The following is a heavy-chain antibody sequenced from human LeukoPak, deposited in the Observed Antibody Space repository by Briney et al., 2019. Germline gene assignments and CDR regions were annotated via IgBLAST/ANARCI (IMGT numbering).Heavy chain of an antibody. CDR1: GGTFSSYA. CDR3: ARDRRVVTVVPELYPSEPAFDY. V-gene: IGHV1-69*04. D-gene: IGHD3-10*01. CDR2: IIPILGIA. J-gene: IGHJ4*02. Sequence: SVKVSCKASGGTFSSYAISWVRQAPGQGLEWMGRIIPILGIANYAQKFQGRVTITADKSTSTAYMELSSPRSEDTAVYYCARDRRVVTVVPELYPSEPAFDYWGQGTLVTVSS.